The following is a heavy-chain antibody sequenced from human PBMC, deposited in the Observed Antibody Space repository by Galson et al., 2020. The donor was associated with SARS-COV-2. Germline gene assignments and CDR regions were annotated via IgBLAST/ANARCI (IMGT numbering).Heavy chain of an antibody. J-gene: IGHJ4*02. CDR3: ATWISSAGAWGIDY. V-gene: IGHV4-39*07. CDR2: IYYSGST. Sequence: SQTLSLTCTVSGGSISNGNNYWAWIRQPPWKGLEWIGNIYYSGSTSYNPPLKSRVTISVDRSKDQFSLKLSSVTAADTAMYYCATWISSAGAWGIDYWGQGTLVTVSS. D-gene: IGHD3-16*01. CDR1: GGSISNGNNY.